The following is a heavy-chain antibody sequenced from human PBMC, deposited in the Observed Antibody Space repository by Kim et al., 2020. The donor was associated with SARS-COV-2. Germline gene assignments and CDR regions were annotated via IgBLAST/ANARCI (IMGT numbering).Heavy chain of an antibody. CDR1: GDSITTSY. CDR2: IHHVGNT. J-gene: IGHJ3*02. CDR3: TRYPTVTMESFDM. Sequence: SETLSLTCAVSGDSITTSYWSWVRQPPEKGLEWLAYIHHVGNTNYNPSLKTRLTISMDTSKNQLSLRLTSVTAADSAVYYCTRYPTVTMESFDMWGQGTVVTVSP. D-gene: IGHD4-17*01. V-gene: IGHV4-59*01.